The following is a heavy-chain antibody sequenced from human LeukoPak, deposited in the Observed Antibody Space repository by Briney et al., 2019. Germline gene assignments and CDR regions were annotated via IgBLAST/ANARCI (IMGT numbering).Heavy chain of an antibody. CDR1: GSTFPSYG. V-gene: IGHV1-18*01. D-gene: IGHD1-26*01. CDR3: ARDARNSGSYTFDY. Sequence: VQVSCKASGSTFPSYGISWVRPAPGQGLEWMGWISAYNGNTNYAQKLQGRVTMTTDTSTRTAYMELRSLRSDDTAVYYCARDARNSGSYTFDYWGQGTLVTVSS. J-gene: IGHJ4*02. CDR2: ISAYNGNT.